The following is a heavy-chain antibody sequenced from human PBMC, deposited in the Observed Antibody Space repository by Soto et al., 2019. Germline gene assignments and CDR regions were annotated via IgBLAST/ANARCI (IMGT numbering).Heavy chain of an antibody. CDR2: INPQTGGT. CDR3: ARERYQVISDGMDV. J-gene: IGHJ6*02. CDR1: GYTFTGYY. V-gene: IGHV1-2*02. Sequence: ASVKVSCRASGYTFTGYYIHWVREAPGQGLEWMGWINPQTGGTSYAQKFQGRVTLSRDTSINTAYLELSRLRFDDAAVYFCARERYQVISDGMDVWGQGTTVTVSS. D-gene: IGHD2-2*01.